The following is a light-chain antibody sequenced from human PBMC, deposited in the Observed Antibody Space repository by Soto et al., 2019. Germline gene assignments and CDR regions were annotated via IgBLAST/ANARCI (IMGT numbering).Light chain of an antibody. Sequence: QSVLTQPASVSGSPGQSITISCTGSSSDFGGFSFVSWYQQYPGKAPQLIIYDVSNRPSGVSNRFSGSKSGNTASLTISGLQAEDEADYYCTSYRSSSTLGVFGTGTKAPS. J-gene: IGLJ1*01. CDR1: SSDFGGFSF. CDR2: DVS. V-gene: IGLV2-14*01. CDR3: TSYRSSSTLGV.